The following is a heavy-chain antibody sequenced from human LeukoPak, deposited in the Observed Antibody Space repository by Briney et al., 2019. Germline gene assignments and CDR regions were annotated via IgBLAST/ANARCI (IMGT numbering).Heavy chain of an antibody. V-gene: IGHV3-30*02. CDR3: AKDAVVVVPAANYFDY. J-gene: IGHJ4*02. Sequence: GGSLRLSCAASGFTFSSYGMHWVRQAPGKGLEWVAFIRYDGSNKYYADSVKGRFTISRDNSKNTLYLHMNSLRAEDTAVYYCAKDAVVVVPAANYFDYWGQGTLVTVSS. CDR2: IRYDGSNK. D-gene: IGHD2-2*01. CDR1: GFTFSSYG.